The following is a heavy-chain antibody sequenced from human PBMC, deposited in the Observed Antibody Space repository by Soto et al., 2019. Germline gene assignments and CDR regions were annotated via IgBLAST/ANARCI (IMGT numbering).Heavy chain of an antibody. CDR1: GFSLTTGGMG. V-gene: IGHV2-5*02. CDR2: IYWDDDK. Sequence: QITLKESGPTLVQPTQTLTLTCSCSGFSLTTGGMGVGWIRQPPGKALEWLALIYWDDDKGYSPSLKSRLTIIKDISKNQVVLTMTNMDPVDTATYYCARIYCAGGICYRRGGFYYGMDVWGQGTTVTVSS. CDR3: ARIYCAGGICYRRGGFYYGMDV. J-gene: IGHJ6*02. D-gene: IGHD2-8*02.